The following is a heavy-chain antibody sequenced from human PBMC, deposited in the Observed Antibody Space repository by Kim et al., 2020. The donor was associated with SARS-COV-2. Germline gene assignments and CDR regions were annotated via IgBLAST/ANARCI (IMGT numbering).Heavy chain of an antibody. CDR3: SGFYYYGSGSYMRFLDY. CDR1: GFTFSSYG. D-gene: IGHD3-10*01. CDR2: IWYDGSNK. J-gene: IGHJ4*02. Sequence: GGSLRLSCAASGFTFSSYGMHWVRQAPGKGLEWVAVIWYDGSNKYYADSVKGRFTISRDNSKNTLYLQMNSLRAEDTAVYYCSGFYYYGSGSYMRFLDYWGQGTLVTVSS. V-gene: IGHV3-33*01.